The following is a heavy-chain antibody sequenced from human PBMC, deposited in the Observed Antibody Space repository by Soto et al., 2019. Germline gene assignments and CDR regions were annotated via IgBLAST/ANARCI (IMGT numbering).Heavy chain of an antibody. D-gene: IGHD6-6*01. CDR3: ARRGLGSILGLVSV. Sequence: SEALPLRWTISGGSMSSYYCSGFRLPPGKGLKWIGHMHYGGNSDYNPSLRSRVTISVDTSKNQFSLNLYSVTAADTALFFLARRGLGSILGLVSVCGQ. J-gene: IGHJ3*01. CDR1: GGSMSSYY. CDR2: MHYGGNS. V-gene: IGHV4-59*08.